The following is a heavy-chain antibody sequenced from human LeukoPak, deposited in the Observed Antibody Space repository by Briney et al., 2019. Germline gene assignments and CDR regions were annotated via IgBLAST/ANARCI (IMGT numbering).Heavy chain of an antibody. J-gene: IGHJ4*02. V-gene: IGHV4-39*07. CDR3: ARNRSFEVVNYFHY. D-gene: IGHD2-2*01. CDR2: VYYSGSV. Sequence: SETLSLICTVSGGSISSGSYYWGWIRQSPGKGLEWIGSVYYSGSVYYNPSLKSRISISLDTSKNQFSLRLRSVTAADPAVYYCARNRSFEVVNYFHYWGKGNLVTVSS. CDR1: GGSISSGSYY.